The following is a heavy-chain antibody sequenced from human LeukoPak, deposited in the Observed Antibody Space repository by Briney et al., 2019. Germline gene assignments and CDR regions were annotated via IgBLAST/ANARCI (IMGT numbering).Heavy chain of an antibody. CDR3: AKADIGSITMVRGVIIESAYFDY. CDR2: ISGSGGST. Sequence: GGSLRLSCAASGFTFSSYAMSWVRQAPGKGLEWVSAISGSGGSTYYADSVKGRFTISRDNSKNTLYLQMNSLRAEDTAVYYCAKADIGSITMVRGVIIESAYFDYWGQGTLVTVSS. CDR1: GFTFSSYA. D-gene: IGHD3-10*01. J-gene: IGHJ4*02. V-gene: IGHV3-23*01.